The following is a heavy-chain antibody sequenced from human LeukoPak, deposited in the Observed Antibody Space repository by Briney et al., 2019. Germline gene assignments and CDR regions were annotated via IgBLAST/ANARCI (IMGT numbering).Heavy chain of an antibody. CDR3: ARRYYYDSSRAFDI. Sequence: SSETLSLTFTVSGGSISSYYWSWIRQSPGKGLEWIGYIYYSGSTNYNPSLKSRVTISVDTSKNQFSLKLSSVTAADTAVYYCARRYYYDSSRAFDIWGQGTMVTVSS. D-gene: IGHD3-22*01. J-gene: IGHJ3*02. V-gene: IGHV4-59*08. CDR2: IYYSGST. CDR1: GGSISSYY.